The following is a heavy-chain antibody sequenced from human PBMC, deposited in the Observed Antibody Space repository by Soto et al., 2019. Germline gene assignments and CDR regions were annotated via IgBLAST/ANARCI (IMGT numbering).Heavy chain of an antibody. V-gene: IGHV2-5*01. CDR2: IYWNDDK. J-gene: IGHJ4*02. Sequence: SGPTVVNPTQPLTLTCTFSGFSLRTSGVGVGWIRQPPGKAPEWLALIYWNDDKRYSPSLKSRLTITKDTSKNQVVLTMTDMDPVDTGTYYCAQRLGSRGSFDYWGQGSLVTVSS. D-gene: IGHD6-25*01. CDR3: AQRLGSRGSFDY. CDR1: GFSLRTSGVG.